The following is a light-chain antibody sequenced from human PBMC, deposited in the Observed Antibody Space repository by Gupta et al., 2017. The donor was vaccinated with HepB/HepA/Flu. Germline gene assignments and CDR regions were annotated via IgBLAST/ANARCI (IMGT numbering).Light chain of an antibody. CDR3: MQRIEFPLCD. J-gene: IGKJ2*04. V-gene: IGKV2-40*01. CDR1: ESLLDRDDGNTY. CDR2: LVS. Sequence: DIVLTQTPLSLPVTPGEPASISCRSSESLLDRDDGNTYLDWYLQRPGQSPQLLIYLVSHRASGVPDRFSGSGSGTDFTLKISRVEAEDVGTYYCMQRIEFPLCDFGQGTRLEIK.